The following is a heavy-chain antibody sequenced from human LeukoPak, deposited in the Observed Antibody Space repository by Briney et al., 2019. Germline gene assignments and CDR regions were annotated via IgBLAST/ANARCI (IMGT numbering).Heavy chain of an antibody. Sequence: GGSLRLSCAASGFTFSSYAMSWVRQAPGKGLEWVSAISGSGGSTYYADSVKGRFTISRDNSKNTLYLQMNSLRAEDTAVYYCAIDPYYYDSSGFHGARGPDFDYWGQGTLVTVSS. D-gene: IGHD3-22*01. CDR3: AIDPYYYDSSGFHGARGPDFDY. CDR1: GFTFSSYA. V-gene: IGHV3-23*01. CDR2: ISGSGGST. J-gene: IGHJ4*02.